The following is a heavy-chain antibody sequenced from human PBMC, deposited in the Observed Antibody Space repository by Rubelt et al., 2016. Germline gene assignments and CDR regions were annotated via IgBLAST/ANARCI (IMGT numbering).Heavy chain of an antibody. Sequence: QVQLQQWGAGLLKPSETLSLTCAVYGGSFSGYYWSWIRQPPGKGLEWIGEINHSGSTNYNPSLKSRVTISVDRAKNEFALKLGSVTAADTAVYYCARGRRGSSSWLGRDYYGMDVWGQGTTVTVSS. V-gene: IGHV4-34*01. D-gene: IGHD6-13*01. CDR2: INHSGST. J-gene: IGHJ6*02. CDR3: ARGRRGSSSWLGRDYYGMDV. CDR1: GGSFSGYY.